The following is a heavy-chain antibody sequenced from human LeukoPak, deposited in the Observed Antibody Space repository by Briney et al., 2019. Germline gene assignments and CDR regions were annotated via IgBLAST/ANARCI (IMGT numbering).Heavy chain of an antibody. J-gene: IGHJ6*03. CDR2: VHTSRST. D-gene: IGHD3-22*01. CDR1: GGSISSYY. CDR3: ARFSQGYDSSGYYYYYYMDV. Sequence: PSETLSLTCTVSGGSISSYYWSWIRQHAGKGLEWIGRVHTSRSTNYNPSLKSRVTMSVDTSKNQFSLKLSSVTAADTAVYYCARFSQGYDSSGYYYYYYMDVWGKGTTVTVSS. V-gene: IGHV4-4*07.